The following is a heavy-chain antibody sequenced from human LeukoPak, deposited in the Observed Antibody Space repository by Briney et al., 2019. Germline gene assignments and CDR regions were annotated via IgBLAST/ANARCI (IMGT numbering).Heavy chain of an antibody. CDR2: IIPIFGTA. CDR3: ARGMGYGYSSSWYEDYFDY. V-gene: IGHV1-69*05. CDR1: GGTFSSYA. J-gene: IGHJ4*02. D-gene: IGHD6-13*01. Sequence: GSSVKVSCKASGGTFSSYAISWVRQAPGQGLEWMGGIIPIFGTANYAQKFQGRVTITTDESTSTAYMELSSLRSEDTAVYYCARGMGYGYSSSWYEDYFDYWGQGTLVTVSS.